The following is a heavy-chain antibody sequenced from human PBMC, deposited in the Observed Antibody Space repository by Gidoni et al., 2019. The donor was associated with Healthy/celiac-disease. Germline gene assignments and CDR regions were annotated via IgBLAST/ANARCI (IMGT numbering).Heavy chain of an antibody. CDR1: GFTFSRYA. D-gene: IGHD1-1*01. Sequence: EVQLLESGGGLVQPGGSLRLSCAASGFTFSRYAMSWVRQAQGKGLEWVSAMSGSGGSTYYADSVKGRFTISRDNSKNTLYLQMNSLRAEDTAVYYCAKGGLEPPYYYYMDVWGKGTTVTVSS. J-gene: IGHJ6*03. CDR3: AKGGLEPPYYYYMDV. CDR2: MSGSGGST. V-gene: IGHV3-23*01.